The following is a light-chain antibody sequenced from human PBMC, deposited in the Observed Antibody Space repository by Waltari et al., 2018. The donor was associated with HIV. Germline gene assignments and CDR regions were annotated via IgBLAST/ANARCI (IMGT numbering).Light chain of an antibody. CDR1: QSVSSSS. J-gene: IGKJ2*01. CDR3: QQYGNSPYT. Sequence: EIVLTQSPGTLSLSPGERATLSCRASQSVSSSSLAWYQQKPGQAPRLLIYDASSRATGIPDTFSGSGSGTDFTLTISRLEPEDSAVYYCQQYGNSPYTFGQGTKLEIK. CDR2: DAS. V-gene: IGKV3-20*01.